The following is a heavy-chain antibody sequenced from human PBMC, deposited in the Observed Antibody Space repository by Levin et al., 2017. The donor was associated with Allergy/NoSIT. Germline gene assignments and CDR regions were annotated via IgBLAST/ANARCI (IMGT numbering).Heavy chain of an antibody. CDR2: ITHSGST. CDR1: GGSFRGYY. CDR3: ANSGRHYCHNTSCEWLPSSFDP. Sequence: SQTLSLTCAIYGGSFRGYYWSWIRQPPGKGLEWIGEITHSGSTNYNPSLKSRVPISIDTSKNQFSLKLRSVTAADTAVYYCANSGRHYCHNTSCEWLPSSFDPSRQGALVTVPS. D-gene: IGHD2-2*01. J-gene: IGHJ5*02. V-gene: IGHV4-34*01.